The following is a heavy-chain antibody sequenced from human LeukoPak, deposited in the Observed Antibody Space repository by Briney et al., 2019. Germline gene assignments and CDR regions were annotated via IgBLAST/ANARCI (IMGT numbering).Heavy chain of an antibody. CDR2: INHSGST. CDR1: GGSFSGYY. CDR3: ATVRKGYYYDSSGYRD. D-gene: IGHD3-22*01. J-gene: IGHJ3*01. V-gene: IGHV4-34*01. Sequence: ASETLSLTCDVYGGSFSGYYWSWIRQPPGKGLEWIGEINHSGSTNYNPSLKSRVTISVDTSKNQFSLKLSSVTAADTAVYYCATVRKGYYYDSSGYRDWGQGTMVTVSS.